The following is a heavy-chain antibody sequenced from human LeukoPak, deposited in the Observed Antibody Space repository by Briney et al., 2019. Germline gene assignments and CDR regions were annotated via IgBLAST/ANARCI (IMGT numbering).Heavy chain of an antibody. CDR2: IYYSGST. CDR3: ARRNDPYGLDV. D-gene: IGHD1-1*01. CDR1: GGSISRDY. V-gene: IGHV4-59*08. J-gene: IGHJ6*02. Sequence: SETLSVTCTVSGGSISRDYWSWIRQPPGKGLEWIGYIYYSGSTYYNPSLKGRVIISVDTSNNQFSLSLTSVTAADTAVYYCARRNDPYGLDVWGQGTTVTVSS.